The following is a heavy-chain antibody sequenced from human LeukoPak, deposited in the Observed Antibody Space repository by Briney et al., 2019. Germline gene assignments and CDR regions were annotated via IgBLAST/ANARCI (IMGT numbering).Heavy chain of an antibody. V-gene: IGHV4-59*01. CDR1: GGSISSYY. CDR3: ARDGYNLYFDAFDI. Sequence: SETLSLTCTVSGGSISSYYWSWIRQPPGKGLEWIGYIYYSGSTNYNPSLKSRVTISVDTSKNQFSLKLSSVTAADTAVYYCARDGYNLYFDAFDIWGQGTMVTVSS. J-gene: IGHJ3*02. CDR2: IYYSGST. D-gene: IGHD5-24*01.